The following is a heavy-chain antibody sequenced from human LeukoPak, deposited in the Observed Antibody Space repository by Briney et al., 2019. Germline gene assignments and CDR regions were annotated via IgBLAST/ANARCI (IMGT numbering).Heavy chain of an antibody. CDR2: ISAYNGNT. V-gene: IGHV1-18*01. J-gene: IGHJ6*03. CDR3: ARVRSGSYLYYYYMDV. D-gene: IGHD1-26*01. Sequence: ASVKVSCKASGYTFTSYGISWVRQAPGQGLEWRGWISAYNGNTNYAQKLQGRVTMTTDTSTSTAYMELRSLRSDDTAVYYCARVRSGSYLYYYYMDVWGKGTTVTVSS. CDR1: GYTFTSYG.